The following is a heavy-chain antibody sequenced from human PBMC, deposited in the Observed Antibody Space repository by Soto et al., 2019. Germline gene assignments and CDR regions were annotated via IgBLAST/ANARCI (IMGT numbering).Heavy chain of an antibody. CDR3: ARGGRDGFDI. CDR2: VYFSGST. V-gene: IGHV4-4*07. CDR1: GGSISTYY. J-gene: IGHJ3*02. Sequence: QVQLQESGPGLVKPSETLSLTCTVSGGSISTYYWNWIRQSAGKGLEWIGRVYFSGSTNYHPSLKMRVAISVDTPHHQFSLKVTSVTAADTAVYYCARGGRDGFDIWGQGTMVTVSS.